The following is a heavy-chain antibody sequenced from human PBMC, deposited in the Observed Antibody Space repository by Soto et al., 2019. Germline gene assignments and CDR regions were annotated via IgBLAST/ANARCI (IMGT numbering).Heavy chain of an antibody. CDR2: ISRDGKTK. J-gene: IGHJ4*02. CDR1: GFTFPFFD. V-gene: IGHV3-30*18. D-gene: IGHD3-16*01. CDR3: PKDAYTPFRTKPHASGGLDH. Sequence: GGSLRLSCGTSGFTFPFFDMHWVRQAPGKXLEWVAMISRDGKTKDDVDSVKGRFSVSRDNSNSTVFLQLSNLRSEDTAVYFCPKDAYTPFRTKPHASGGLDHWGRGSLVTVSS.